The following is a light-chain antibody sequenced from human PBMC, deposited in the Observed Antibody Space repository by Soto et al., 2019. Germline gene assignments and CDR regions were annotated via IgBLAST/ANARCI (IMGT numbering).Light chain of an antibody. CDR3: QQYNNWPRAT. CDR1: QSISSN. J-gene: IGKJ4*01. V-gene: IGKV3-15*01. Sequence: PGERATLSCGASQSISSNLAWYQQKPGQAPRLLMFRTSSRATGFPARFSGSGSGTEFNLTISSLQSEDFGVYYCQQYNNWPRATFGGGTKVDIK. CDR2: RTS.